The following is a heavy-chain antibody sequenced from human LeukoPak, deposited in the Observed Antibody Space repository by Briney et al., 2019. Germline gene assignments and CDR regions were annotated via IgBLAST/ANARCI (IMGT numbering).Heavy chain of an antibody. CDR1: GFTFRNYW. CDR3: ARASDPWLQLT. Sequence: PGRSLRLSCAASGFTFRNYWMIWVRQAPGKGLEWLGNIKGDGSEKRYADSVRGRFTISRDNAQTSLYLQMNSLRAEDTAVYYCARASDPWLQLTWGQGTLVTVSS. CDR2: IKGDGSEK. J-gene: IGHJ5*02. D-gene: IGHD5-24*01. V-gene: IGHV3-7*05.